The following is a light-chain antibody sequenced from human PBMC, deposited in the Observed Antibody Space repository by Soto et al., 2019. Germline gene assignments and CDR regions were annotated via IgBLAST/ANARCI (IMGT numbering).Light chain of an antibody. V-gene: IGKV1-27*01. CDR1: QAISNY. Sequence: DIQMTQSPSSLSASVGDRVTITCRASQAISNYLAWSQQKPGKAPKLLVYAASALQTGVPSRFTGSGSGTDYTLTIRSLQPEDVASYYCQNYNSDPRTFGGGTKVDIK. CDR3: QNYNSDPRT. J-gene: IGKJ4*01. CDR2: AAS.